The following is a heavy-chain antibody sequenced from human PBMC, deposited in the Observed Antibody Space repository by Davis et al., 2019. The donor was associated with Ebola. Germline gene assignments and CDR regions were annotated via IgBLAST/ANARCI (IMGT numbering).Heavy chain of an antibody. CDR2: IWYDGSNK. CDR1: GFTFSSYG. Sequence: GESLKISCAASGFTFSSYGMHWVRQAPGKGLEWVAVIWYDGSNKYYADSVKGRFTISRDNAKNSLYLQMNSLRDEDTAVYYCARGGVIVVVPAAWTYAPGKDYYMDVWGKGTTVTVSS. CDR3: ARGGVIVVVPAAWTYAPGKDYYMDV. V-gene: IGHV3-33*01. D-gene: IGHD2-2*01. J-gene: IGHJ6*03.